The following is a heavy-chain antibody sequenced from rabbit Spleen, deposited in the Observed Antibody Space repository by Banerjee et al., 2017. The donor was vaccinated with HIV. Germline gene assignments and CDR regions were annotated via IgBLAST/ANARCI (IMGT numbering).Heavy chain of an antibody. J-gene: IGHJ4*01. D-gene: IGHD1-1*01. CDR2: IHTGSDST. CDR3: ARDLVGVIGWNFNL. CDR1: GFSFSSYW. V-gene: IGHV1S45*01. Sequence: QQQLVESGGDLVQPEGSLTLTCTASGFSFSSYWICWVRQAPGKGLEWIGCIHTGSDSTDYASWAKGRFTISKTSATTVTLQMTSLTAADTATYFCARDLVGVIGWNFNLWGPGTLVTVS.